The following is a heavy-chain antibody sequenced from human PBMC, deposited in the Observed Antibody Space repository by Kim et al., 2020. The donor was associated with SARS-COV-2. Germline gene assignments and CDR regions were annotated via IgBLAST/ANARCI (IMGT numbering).Heavy chain of an antibody. CDR3: AKDLVHYGSSWYPASFEAFDI. CDR2: ISGSGGST. CDR1: GFTFSSYA. J-gene: IGHJ3*02. V-gene: IGHV3-23*01. D-gene: IGHD6-13*01. Sequence: GGSLRLSCAASGFTFSSYAMSWVRQAPGKGLEWVSAISGSGGSTYYADSVKGRFTISRDNSRNTLYLQMNSLRAEDTAVYYCAKDLVHYGSSWYPASFEAFDIWGQGTMVTVSS.